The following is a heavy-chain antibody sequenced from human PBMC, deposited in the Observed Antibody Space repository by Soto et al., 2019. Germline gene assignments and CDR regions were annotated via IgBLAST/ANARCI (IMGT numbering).Heavy chain of an antibody. CDR2: IKQDGSEK. Sequence: EVQLVESGGGLVQPGGSLRLSCAASGFTFSIYWMSWVRQAPGKGLEWVANIKQDGSEKYYVDSVKGRFTISRDNAENSLYLQRNSLRADDTAVYYCAREGYDILTGYSYFDYWGQRTLVTVSS. V-gene: IGHV3-7*01. CDR3: AREGYDILTGYSYFDY. D-gene: IGHD3-9*01. CDR1: GFTFSIYW. J-gene: IGHJ4*02.